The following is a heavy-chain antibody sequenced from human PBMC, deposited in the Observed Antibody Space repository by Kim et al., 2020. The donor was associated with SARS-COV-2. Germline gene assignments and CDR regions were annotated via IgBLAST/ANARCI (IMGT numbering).Heavy chain of an antibody. CDR3: ARSRDIVVVVAAYDY. J-gene: IGHJ4*02. V-gene: IGHV1-69*01. D-gene: IGHD2-15*01. Sequence: QKCQGRVTITADESTSTAYMELSSLRSEDTAVYYCARSRDIVVVVAAYDYWGQGTLVTVSS.